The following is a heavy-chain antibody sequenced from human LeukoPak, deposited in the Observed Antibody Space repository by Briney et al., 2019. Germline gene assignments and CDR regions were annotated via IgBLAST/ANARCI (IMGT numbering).Heavy chain of an antibody. D-gene: IGHD6-13*01. CDR2: INHSGST. J-gene: IGHJ4*02. CDR1: GGSFSGYY. CDR3: ARDLSSSWYDY. Sequence: PSETLSLTCAVYGGSFSGYYWSWIRQPPGKGLEWIGEINHSGSTNYNPSLKSRVTISVDTSKNQFSLKLSSVTAADTAVYYCARDLSSSWYDYWGQGTLVTVSS. V-gene: IGHV4-34*01.